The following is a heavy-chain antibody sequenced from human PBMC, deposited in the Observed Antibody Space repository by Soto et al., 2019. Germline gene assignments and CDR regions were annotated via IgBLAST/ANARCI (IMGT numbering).Heavy chain of an antibody. J-gene: IGHJ4*02. CDR2: ISFSGVNR. D-gene: IGHD3-10*01. Sequence: EVQLLESGGGLVQPGGSLRLSCAASGFTFSSYAMNWVRQAPGKGLEWVSTISFSGVNRHYADSVKGRFTISRDNSKNTLYLQMNSLRAEDTAIYYCAKVGPGSYSAHSWGQGTLVTVSS. CDR3: AKVGPGSYSAHS. V-gene: IGHV3-23*01. CDR1: GFTFSSYA.